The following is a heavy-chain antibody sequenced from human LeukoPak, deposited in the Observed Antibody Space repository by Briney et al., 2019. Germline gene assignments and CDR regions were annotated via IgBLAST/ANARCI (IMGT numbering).Heavy chain of an antibody. Sequence: SETLSLTCTVSGGSVSSGSYYWSWIRQPPGKGLEWIGRIYYSGTTNYNPSLKSRVTISVDMSKNQFSLKLSSVTAADTAVYYCARSVSGYDYYFDYWGQGTLVTVSS. J-gene: IGHJ4*02. D-gene: IGHD5-12*01. CDR3: ARSVSGYDYYFDY. CDR2: IYYSGTT. CDR1: GGSVSSGSYY. V-gene: IGHV4-61*01.